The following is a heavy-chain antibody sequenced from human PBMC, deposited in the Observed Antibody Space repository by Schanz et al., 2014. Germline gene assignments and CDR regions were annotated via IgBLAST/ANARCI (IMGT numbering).Heavy chain of an antibody. J-gene: IGHJ4*02. Sequence: EMQLLESGGGLAQPGGSLRLSCAASGFTLSNYAMSWVRQAPGKGLEWVSSISSRSSHIYYADSVKGRFTVSRDNAKNTLYLQMNTLRAEDTAVYYCARIGGSVFDYWAQGTLVTVSS. CDR3: ARIGGSVFDY. D-gene: IGHD3-10*01. V-gene: IGHV3-21*01. CDR1: GFTLSNYA. CDR2: ISSRSSHI.